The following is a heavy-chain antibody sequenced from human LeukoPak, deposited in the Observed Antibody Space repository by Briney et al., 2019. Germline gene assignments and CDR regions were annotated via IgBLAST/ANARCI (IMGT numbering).Heavy chain of an antibody. CDR3: ARDQYDYVWGSYRDFDY. Sequence: GSLRLSCAASGFTFSSYSMNWVRQAPGKGLEWVSYISSSSSTIYYADSVKGRFTISRDNAKNSLYLQMNSLRDEDTAVYYCARDQYDYVWGSYRDFDYWGQGTLVTVSS. J-gene: IGHJ4*02. D-gene: IGHD3-16*02. CDR2: ISSSSSTI. V-gene: IGHV3-48*02. CDR1: GFTFSSYS.